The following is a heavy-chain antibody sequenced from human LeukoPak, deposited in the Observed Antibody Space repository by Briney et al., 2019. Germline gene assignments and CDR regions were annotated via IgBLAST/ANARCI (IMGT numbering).Heavy chain of an antibody. CDR2: ISTYNGNT. V-gene: IGHV1-18*01. J-gene: IGHJ5*02. CDR1: GYTLTSYG. D-gene: IGHD1-14*01. CDR3: ARDRQGSGPRPPETNWFGP. Sequence: ASVKVSCKASGYTLTSYGITWVRQAPGQGLEWMGWISTYNGNTIYARNLQGRITMTTDTFTSTAYMELRSLISDDTAVYYCARDRQGSGPRPPETNWFGPWGQGTLVTVSS.